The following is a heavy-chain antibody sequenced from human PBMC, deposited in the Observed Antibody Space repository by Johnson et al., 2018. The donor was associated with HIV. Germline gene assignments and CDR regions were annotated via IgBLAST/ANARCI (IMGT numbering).Heavy chain of an antibody. V-gene: IGHV3-33*03. CDR1: GFTFSSYG. D-gene: IGHD3-16*01. CDR3: AKTGGGAALDS. J-gene: IGHJ3*02. CDR2: LWYDGTTA. Sequence: QVHLVESGGGVVQPGRSLRLSCAASGFTFSSYGMHWVRQAPGKGLEWVAILWYDGTTAFYADSVKGRFTISRDTSKKMLYLQMNSLRVYDTAVYYCAKTGGGAALDSWGQGTMVTVSS.